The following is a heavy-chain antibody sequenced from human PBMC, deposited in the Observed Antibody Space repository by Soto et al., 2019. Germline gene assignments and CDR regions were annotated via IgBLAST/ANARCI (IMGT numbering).Heavy chain of an antibody. CDR1: GFTFSNYG. CDR3: AKVLSGTYTYYYGMDV. Sequence: GGSLRLSCSASGFTFSNYGMLWVRQAPGKGLEWVASISYDGSNKYYADSVKGRFTISKDNSKNTVYLQMNSPRPEDTAVYFCAKVLSGTYTYYYGMDVWGQGTTVTVSS. CDR2: ISYDGSNK. J-gene: IGHJ6*02. V-gene: IGHV3-30*18. D-gene: IGHD3-10*01.